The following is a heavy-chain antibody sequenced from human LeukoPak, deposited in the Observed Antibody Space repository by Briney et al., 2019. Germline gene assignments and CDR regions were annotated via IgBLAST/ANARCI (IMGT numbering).Heavy chain of an antibody. CDR1: RYTFTGYY. V-gene: IGHV1-2*02. D-gene: IGHD2-15*01. Sequence: GASVKVSCKASRYTFTGYYIHWMRQAPGQGLEWMGWMNPNRGDTSYAQKFQGRVTMTRDTPINTAYMELSGLTSDDTAVYYCGRRRIDCSDTGCYVDYWGQATLVTVSS. J-gene: IGHJ4*02. CDR2: MNPNRGDT. CDR3: GRRRIDCSDTGCYVDY.